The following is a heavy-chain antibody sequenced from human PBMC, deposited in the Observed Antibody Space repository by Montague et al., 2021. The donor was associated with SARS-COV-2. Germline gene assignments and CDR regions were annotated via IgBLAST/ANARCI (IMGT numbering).Heavy chain of an antibody. CDR1: GGSISSYY. D-gene: IGHD2-2*01. CDR2: IHYSGRT. CDR3: ARVVYCSSSGCHTPYYMDV. V-gene: IGHV4-59*01. Sequence: SETLSLTCTVSGGSISSYYWSWIRQPPGKGLEWIAYIHYSGRTNFNPSLRSRVTMSVDTSKSQFSLKLSSVTAADAAVYYCARVVYCSSSGCHTPYYMDVWGKGTTVTVSS. J-gene: IGHJ6*03.